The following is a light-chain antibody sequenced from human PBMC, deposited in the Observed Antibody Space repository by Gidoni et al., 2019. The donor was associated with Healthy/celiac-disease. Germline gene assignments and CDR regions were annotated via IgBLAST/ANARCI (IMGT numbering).Light chain of an antibody. Sequence: ESVWTQSPGTRSLSPGERATLSCRASQSVSRSYLAWYQQKPGKAPRLLIYGASSRATGIPDRFSGSGSGTDFTLTISRLEPEDFAVYYCQQYGSSPSYTFGQGTKLEIK. CDR1: QSVSRSY. J-gene: IGKJ2*01. V-gene: IGKV3-20*01. CDR3: QQYGSSPSYT. CDR2: GAS.